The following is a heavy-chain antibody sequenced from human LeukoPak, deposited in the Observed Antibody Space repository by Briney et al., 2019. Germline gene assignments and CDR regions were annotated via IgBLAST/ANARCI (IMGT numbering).Heavy chain of an antibody. J-gene: IGHJ4*02. V-gene: IGHV1-69*05. Sequence: GASVKVSCKASGCTFSSYAISWVRQAPGQGLEWMGGIIPIFGTANYAQKFQGRVTITTDESTSTAYMELSSLRSEDTAVYYCALSTFDDSSGYYPYWGQGTLVTVSS. CDR3: ALSTFDDSSGYYPY. CDR2: IIPIFGTA. CDR1: GCTFSSYA. D-gene: IGHD3-22*01.